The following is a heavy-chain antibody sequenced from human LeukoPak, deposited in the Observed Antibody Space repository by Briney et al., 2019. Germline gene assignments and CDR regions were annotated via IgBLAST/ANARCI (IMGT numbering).Heavy chain of an antibody. CDR2: IYHGGSS. CDR1: GGSISSGLYS. J-gene: IGHJ4*02. V-gene: IGHV4-30-2*01. CDR3: ARGLRDLRNDSSGYYFDY. D-gene: IGHD3-22*01. Sequence: KTSETLSLTCAVSGGSISSGLYSWSWIRQPPGKGLEWIGYIYHGGSSYYNPSLKSRVTLSLDRSKNQFSLKLSSVTAADTAVYYCARGLRDLRNDSSGYYFDYWGQGTLVTVSS.